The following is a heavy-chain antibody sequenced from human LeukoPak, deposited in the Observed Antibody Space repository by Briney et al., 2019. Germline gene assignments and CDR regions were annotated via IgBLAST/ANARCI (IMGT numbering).Heavy chain of an antibody. Sequence: GGSLRLSCTASGFSFSNYWMSWVRQAPGKGLEWVASIKQDESEKYYVDSVKGRFTTSRDNAKSSLYLQMNALRGEDTAVYCCGRLGGAETIWDCGGQGTLVTVSS. CDR2: IKQDESEK. CDR3: GRLGGAETIWDC. CDR1: GFSFSNYW. J-gene: IGHJ4*02. V-gene: IGHV3-7*03. D-gene: IGHD3-16*01.